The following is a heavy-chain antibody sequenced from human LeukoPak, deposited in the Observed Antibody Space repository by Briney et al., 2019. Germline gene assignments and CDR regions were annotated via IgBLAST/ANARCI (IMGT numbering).Heavy chain of an antibody. D-gene: IGHD3-3*01. CDR2: IYYSGST. V-gene: IGHV4-59*01. J-gene: IGHJ5*02. CDR1: GGSISSYY. CDR3: AKGLRFLEWFWFDP. Sequence: PSETLSLTCTASGGSISSYYWSWIRQPPGKGLEWIGYIYYSGSTNYNPSLKSRVTISVDTSKNQFSLKLSSVTAADTAVYYCAKGLRFLEWFWFDPWGQGTLVTVSS.